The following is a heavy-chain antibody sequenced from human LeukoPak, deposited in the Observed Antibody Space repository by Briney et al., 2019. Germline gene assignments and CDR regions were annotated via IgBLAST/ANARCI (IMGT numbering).Heavy chain of an antibody. Sequence: SETLSLTCTVSGGSISSYYWSWVRQPAGEGLEWIGRIYTSGSTNYNPSLKSRVTMSVDTSKNQFSLKLSSVTAADAAVYYWARDSPRPDSSSWYAVFDIWGQGTMVTVSS. CDR1: GGSISSYY. D-gene: IGHD6-13*01. CDR2: IYTSGST. CDR3: ARDSPRPDSSSWYAVFDI. V-gene: IGHV4-4*07. J-gene: IGHJ3*02.